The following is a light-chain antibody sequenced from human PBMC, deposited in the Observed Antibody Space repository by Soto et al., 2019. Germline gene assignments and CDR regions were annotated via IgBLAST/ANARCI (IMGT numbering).Light chain of an antibody. CDR2: DVS. CDR3: SSYTSISARV. CDR1: SSDVGGYNY. J-gene: IGLJ1*01. V-gene: IGLV2-14*01. Sequence: QSVLTQPASVSGSTGQSITISCTGTSSDVGGYNYVSWYQQYPGKAPKLMIYDVSNRPSGVSNRFSGSKSGNTASLTISGLQADDEADYYCSSYTSISARVFGTGTKVTVL.